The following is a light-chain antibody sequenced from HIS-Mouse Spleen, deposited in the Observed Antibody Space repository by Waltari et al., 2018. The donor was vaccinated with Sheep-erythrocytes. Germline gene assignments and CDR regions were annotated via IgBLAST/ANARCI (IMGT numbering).Light chain of an antibody. J-gene: IGLJ2*01. Sequence: QSALTQPPSASGSPGQSVTISCTGTSSDVGGYNYVPWYQQHPGKAPKLMIYEVSKRPSGVPDRFSGSKSGNTASLTVSGLQAEDEADYYCSSYTSSSTGVFGGGTKLTVL. CDR1: SSDVGGYNY. V-gene: IGLV2-8*01. CDR3: SSYTSSSTGV. CDR2: EVS.